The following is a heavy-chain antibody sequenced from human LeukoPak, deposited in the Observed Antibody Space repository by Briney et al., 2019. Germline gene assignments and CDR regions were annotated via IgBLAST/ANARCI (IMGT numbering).Heavy chain of an antibody. D-gene: IGHD4-17*01. J-gene: IGHJ4*02. Sequence: SETLSLTCAVYGGSFSGYYWSWIRQPPGKGLEWIGEINHSGSTNYNPSLKSRVTISVDTSKNQFSLKLNSVTAADTAIYYCARHKDSGDYPLDYWGQGILVSVSS. CDR2: INHSGST. CDR3: ARHKDSGDYPLDY. CDR1: GGSFSGYY. V-gene: IGHV4-34*01.